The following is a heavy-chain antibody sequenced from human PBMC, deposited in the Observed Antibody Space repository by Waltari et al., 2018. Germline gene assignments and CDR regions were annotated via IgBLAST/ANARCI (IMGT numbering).Heavy chain of an antibody. D-gene: IGHD5-12*01. CDR1: GFTFRSYG. J-gene: IGHJ4*02. CDR2: RAYDGRNK. V-gene: IGHV3-30*18. CDR3: AKDPGVATNPGPNYFDY. Sequence: QVQLVESGGGVVQPGRSLRLSCAASGFTFRSYGMHWVRQAPGKGLEWVAVRAYDGRNKYYADAVKGRFTSSRDNSKNTLYLQRNSLRAEDTAGYYCAKDPGVATNPGPNYFDYWGQGTLVTVSS.